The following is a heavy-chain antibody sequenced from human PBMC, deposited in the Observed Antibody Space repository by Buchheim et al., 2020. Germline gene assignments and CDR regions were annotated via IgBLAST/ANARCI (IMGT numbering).Heavy chain of an antibody. J-gene: IGHJ6*02. Sequence: EVQLVESGGGLVQPGGSLKLSCAASGFTFSGSAMHWVRQASGKGLEWVGRIRSKANSYATAYAASGKGRFTISRDDSKNTAYLQMNSLKTEDTAVYYCTSAYGDYNYYYGMDVWGQGTT. D-gene: IGHD4-17*01. CDR3: TSAYGDYNYYYGMDV. CDR2: IRSKANSYAT. CDR1: GFTFSGSA. V-gene: IGHV3-73*01.